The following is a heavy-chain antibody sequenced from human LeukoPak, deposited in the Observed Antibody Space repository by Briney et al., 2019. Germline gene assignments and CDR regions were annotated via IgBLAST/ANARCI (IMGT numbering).Heavy chain of an antibody. J-gene: IGHJ4*02. D-gene: IGHD6-19*01. Sequence: SETLSLTCTVSGGSISSYYWSWIRPPPRKGLEWTGDIYYRGSTNYNPSLKSRVTISVDTSKNQFSLKLSSVTAADTAVYYCARERYSSGWYGEYFDYWGQGTLVTVSS. CDR2: IYYRGST. V-gene: IGHV4-59*01. CDR1: GGSISSYY. CDR3: ARERYSSGWYGEYFDY.